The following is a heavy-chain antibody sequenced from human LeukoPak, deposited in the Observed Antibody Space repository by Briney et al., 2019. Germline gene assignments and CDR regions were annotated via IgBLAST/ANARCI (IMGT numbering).Heavy chain of an antibody. CDR2: ISWNSGSI. CDR3: AKDMAAAGPPWDGMDV. D-gene: IGHD6-13*01. V-gene: IGHV3-9*01. Sequence: SLRLSCAASGFTFDDYAMHWVRQAPGKGLEWVSGISWNSGSIGYADSVKGRFTISRDNAKNSLYLQMNSLRAEDTALYYCAKDMAAAGPPWDGMDVWGQGTTVTVSS. CDR1: GFTFDDYA. J-gene: IGHJ6*02.